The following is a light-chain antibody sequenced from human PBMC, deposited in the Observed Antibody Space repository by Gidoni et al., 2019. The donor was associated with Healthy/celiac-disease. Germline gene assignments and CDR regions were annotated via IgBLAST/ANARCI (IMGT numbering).Light chain of an antibody. J-gene: IGKJ4*01. CDR1: QSISSW. CDR2: KAS. V-gene: IGKV1-5*03. Sequence: DIQMTQSPSTLSASVGDRVTITCRASQSISSWLAWYQQKPGKAPKLLIYKASSLESGVPSRFSGSGSGTEFTLTISSLQPDDFATYYCQQYNSFLLTFGGGTKVEIK. CDR3: QQYNSFLLT.